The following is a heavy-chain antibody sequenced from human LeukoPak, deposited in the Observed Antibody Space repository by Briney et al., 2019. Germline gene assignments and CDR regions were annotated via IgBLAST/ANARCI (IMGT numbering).Heavy chain of an antibody. CDR1: GYTFTGYY. V-gene: IGHV1-2*02. J-gene: IGHJ5*02. D-gene: IGHD3-3*01. Sequence: GASVKVSCKASGYTFTGYYMHWVRQAPGQGLEWLGWINPNSGGTNYAQKFQGRVTMTRDTSISTAYMELSRLRSDDTAVYYCARGNVLRFRGAGNWFDPWGQGTLVTVSS. CDR3: ARGNVLRFRGAGNWFDP. CDR2: INPNSGGT.